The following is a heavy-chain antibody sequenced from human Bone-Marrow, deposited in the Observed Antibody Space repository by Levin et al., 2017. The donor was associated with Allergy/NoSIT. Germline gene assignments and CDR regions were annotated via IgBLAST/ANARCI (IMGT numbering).Heavy chain of an antibody. CDR3: TCTTATKGDYYYYGMDV. CDR2: ISSSSSYI. V-gene: IGHV3-21*01. CDR1: GFTFSSYS. D-gene: IGHD1-1*01. J-gene: IGHJ6*02. Sequence: GGSLRLSCAASGFTFSSYSMNWVRQAPGKGLEWVSSISSSSSYIYYADSVKGRFTISRDNAKNSLYLQMNSLRAEDTAVYYLTCTTATKGDYYYYGMDVWGQGTTVTVSS.